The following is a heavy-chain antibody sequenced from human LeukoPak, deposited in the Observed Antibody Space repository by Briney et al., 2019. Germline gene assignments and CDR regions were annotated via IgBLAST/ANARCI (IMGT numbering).Heavy chain of an antibody. CDR1: GFTFSSYW. CDR2: IKQDGGEK. Sequence: GGTLRLSCAASGFTFSSYWMSWVRQDPGKGLEWGANIKQDGGEKYYVASVKGRVTISIDNAKNSLYLQMNSLRAEDTAVYYCAKDLDYGSGSYYSPQRSPFDCWGQGTLVTDSS. J-gene: IGHJ4*02. V-gene: IGHV3-7*03. D-gene: IGHD3-10*01. CDR3: AKDLDYGSGSYYSPQRSPFDC.